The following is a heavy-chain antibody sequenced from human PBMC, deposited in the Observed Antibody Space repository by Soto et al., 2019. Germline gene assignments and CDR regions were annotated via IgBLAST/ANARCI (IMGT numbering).Heavy chain of an antibody. CDR2: IIPIFGTA. CDR1: GGTFSSYA. J-gene: IGHJ4*02. CDR3: ARDGIAAAGIDY. Sequence: GASVKVSCKASGGTFSSYAISWVRQAPGQGLEWMGGIIPIFGTANYAQKFQGRVTITADESTSTAYMELSSLRPEDTAVYYCARDGIAAAGIDYWRQRTLVTVSS. D-gene: IGHD6-13*01. V-gene: IGHV1-69*13.